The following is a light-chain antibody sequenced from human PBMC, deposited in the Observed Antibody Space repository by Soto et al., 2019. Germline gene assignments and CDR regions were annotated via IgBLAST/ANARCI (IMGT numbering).Light chain of an antibody. CDR1: QSVSSS. CDR2: GAS. V-gene: IGKV3-15*01. J-gene: IGKJ1*01. Sequence: EIVMTQSPATLSVSPGERATLSCRASQSVSSSLAWYQQKPGQAPRLLIYGASTRATGIPARFSGSGSGTEFTLTISSLPSEDFAVYYCQQYNNWWTFGQGTKVAIK. CDR3: QQYNNWWT.